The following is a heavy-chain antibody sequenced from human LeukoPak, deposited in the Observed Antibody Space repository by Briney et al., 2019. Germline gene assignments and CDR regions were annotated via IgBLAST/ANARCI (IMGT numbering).Heavy chain of an antibody. J-gene: IGHJ6*02. CDR3: TREPIQLWLYYGMDV. CDR2: IRSKTYGGTT. Sequence: GGSLRLSCTASGFTFGDYAMSWVRQAPGKGLEWVGFIRSKTYGGTTEYAASVKGRFTISRDDSKSIAYLQMNSLKTEDTAVYYCTREPIQLWLYYGMDVWGQGTTVTVSS. D-gene: IGHD5-18*01. CDR1: GFTFGDYA. V-gene: IGHV3-49*04.